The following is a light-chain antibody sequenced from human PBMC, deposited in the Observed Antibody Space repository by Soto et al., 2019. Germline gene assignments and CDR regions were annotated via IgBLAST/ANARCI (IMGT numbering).Light chain of an antibody. CDR1: QSVSNNY. CDR2: GAS. CDR3: QQYGSSGT. V-gene: IGKV3-20*01. Sequence: EIVLTQSPVTQSLSTGERATLSCRASQSVSNNYLAWYQQKPGQAPRLLIYGASNRATGIPDRFSVSGSGTDFTLTISRLQPEDFAVDDCQQYGSSGTFGQGTKVDIK. J-gene: IGKJ1*01.